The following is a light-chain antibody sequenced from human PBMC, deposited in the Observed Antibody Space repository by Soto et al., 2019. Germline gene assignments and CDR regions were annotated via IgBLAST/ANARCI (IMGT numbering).Light chain of an antibody. CDR3: QQYGISPQLN. V-gene: IGKV3-20*01. J-gene: IGKJ4*01. CDR1: QSVSSSY. Sequence: EIVLTQSPGTLSLSPGERATLSCRASQSVSSSYLAWYQQKPGQAPRLLIYGASSRATGIPDRFSGSWSGTDFTLTISRLEPENFAVYYCQQYGISPQLNFGGGTKVEIK. CDR2: GAS.